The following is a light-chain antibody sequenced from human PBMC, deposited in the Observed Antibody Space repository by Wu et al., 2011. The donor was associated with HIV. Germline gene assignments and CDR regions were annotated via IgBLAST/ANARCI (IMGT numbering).Light chain of an antibody. CDR3: QQSGSSPLT. CDR1: QRISNTY. CDR2: GAS. Sequence: EIVLRQSPGTLSLSPGERAILSCRASQRISNTYLAWYQQKPGQAPRLLIYGASIRATGVPDRFSGSGYGTDFNLVISSLEPEDFAVYYCQQSGSSPLTFGQGTRVEI. J-gene: IGKJ1*01. V-gene: IGKV3-20*01.